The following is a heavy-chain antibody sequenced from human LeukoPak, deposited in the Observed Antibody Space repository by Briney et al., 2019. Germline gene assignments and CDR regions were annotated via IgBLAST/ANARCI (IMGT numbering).Heavy chain of an antibody. CDR3: ARDPPLDGWGDY. J-gene: IGHJ4*02. D-gene: IGHD3-10*01. Sequence: GGSLRLSCAASGLTVATTHMSWVRQAPGKGLEWVSLIYSGGSTYYADSVKGRFTISRDNSKNTLYLQMNSLSAEDTAVYYCARDPPLDGWGDYWGQGTLVTVSS. CDR2: IYSGGST. CDR1: GLTVATTH. V-gene: IGHV3-53*01.